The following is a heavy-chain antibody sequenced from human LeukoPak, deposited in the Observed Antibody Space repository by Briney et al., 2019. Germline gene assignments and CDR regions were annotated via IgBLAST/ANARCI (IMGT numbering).Heavy chain of an antibody. V-gene: IGHV3-21*04. CDR1: GFTFSSYS. D-gene: IGHD6-13*01. J-gene: IGHJ4*02. CDR2: ISSSSSYI. CDR3: AKSPQSSSWPFDY. Sequence: GGSLRLSCAASGFTFSSYSMNWVRQAPGKGLEWVSSISSSSSYIYYADSVKGRFTISRDNSENTLYLQMNSLRAEDTAVYYCAKSPQSSSWPFDYWGQGSLVTVSS.